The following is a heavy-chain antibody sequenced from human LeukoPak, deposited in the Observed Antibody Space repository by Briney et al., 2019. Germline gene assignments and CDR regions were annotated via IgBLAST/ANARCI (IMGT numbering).Heavy chain of an antibody. J-gene: IGHJ4*02. V-gene: IGHV4-38-2*02. CDR2: IYHSGST. CDR3: ARLGWQYYFDY. D-gene: IGHD6-19*01. Sequence: SETLSLTCTVSGYSISSGYYWGWIRQPPGKGLEWIGSIYHSGSTYYNPSLKSRVTISVDTSKNQFSLKLSSVTAADTAVYYCARLGWQYYFDYWGQGTLVTVSS. CDR1: GYSISSGYY.